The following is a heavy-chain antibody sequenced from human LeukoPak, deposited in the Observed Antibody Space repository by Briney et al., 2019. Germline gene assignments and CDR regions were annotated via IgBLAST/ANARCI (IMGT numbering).Heavy chain of an antibody. D-gene: IGHD1/OR15-1a*01. V-gene: IGHV4-61*02. J-gene: IGHJ4*02. CDR1: GGSISSGSYY. CDR2: IYTSGST. Sequence: SQTLSLTCTVSGGSISSGSYYWSWIRQPAGKGLEWIGRIYTSGSTNYNPSLKSRVTISVDTSKNQFSLKLSSVTAADTAVYYCARLRDGNTWRLSSLDSWGQGTLVTVSS. CDR3: ARLRDGNTWRLSSLDS.